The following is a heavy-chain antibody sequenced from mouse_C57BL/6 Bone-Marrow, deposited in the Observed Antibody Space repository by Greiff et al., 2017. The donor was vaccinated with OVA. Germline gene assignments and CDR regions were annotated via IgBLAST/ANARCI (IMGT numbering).Heavy chain of an antibody. CDR2: IYPRSGNT. CDR3: ARIDSSGLAWFAY. CDR1: GYTFTSYG. J-gene: IGHJ3*01. Sequence: VQLQQSGAELARPGASVKLSCKASGYTFTSYGISWVKQRTGQGLEWIGEIYPRSGNTYYNEKFKGKATLTADKSSSTAYMELRSLTSEDSAVYFCARIDSSGLAWFAYWGQGTLVTVSA. V-gene: IGHV1-81*01. D-gene: IGHD3-2*02.